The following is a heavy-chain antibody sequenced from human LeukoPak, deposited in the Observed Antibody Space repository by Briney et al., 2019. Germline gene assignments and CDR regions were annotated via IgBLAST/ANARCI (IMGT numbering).Heavy chain of an antibody. Sequence: GGSLRLSCVGSGFSFSTNARGWVRQPPGKGLEWGSAISTTGVFTEDPASVKARFTSPRANSRNPRFLQMQTLRAGHTPVVYWAKKPATIRFPFDFWGQGGMVTV. CDR3: AKKPATIRFPFDF. J-gene: IGHJ4*02. D-gene: IGHD5-24*01. V-gene: IGHV3-23*01. CDR2: ISTTGVFT. CDR1: GFSFSTNA.